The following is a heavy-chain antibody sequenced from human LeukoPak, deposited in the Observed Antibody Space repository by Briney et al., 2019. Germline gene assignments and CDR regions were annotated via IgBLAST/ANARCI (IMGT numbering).Heavy chain of an antibody. CDR1: GGSISSHY. J-gene: IGHJ3*02. CDR3: ARDPTTVTKGLDI. Sequence: PSETLSLTCTVSGGSISSHYWSWIRQPPGKGLEWIRYISYIGSTNYNPSLKSRVTISVDTSKNQFSLKLSSVTAADAAVYFCARDPTTVTKGLDIWGQGTMVTVSS. D-gene: IGHD4-17*01. CDR2: ISYIGST. V-gene: IGHV4-59*11.